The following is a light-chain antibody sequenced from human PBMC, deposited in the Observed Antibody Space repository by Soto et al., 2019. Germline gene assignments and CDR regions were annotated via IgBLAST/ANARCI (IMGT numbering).Light chain of an antibody. CDR1: QDISTF. CDR3: QQYADVPT. V-gene: IGKV1-33*01. Sequence: DIQMTQSPSSLSASVGDRVTLTCQASQDISTFLNWYHQEPGKAPKLLISDASALETGVPSRFRGSGAGTDCTFTISSLQPRDVGTYYCQQYADVPTVGQGTKVGIK. J-gene: IGKJ2*01. CDR2: DAS.